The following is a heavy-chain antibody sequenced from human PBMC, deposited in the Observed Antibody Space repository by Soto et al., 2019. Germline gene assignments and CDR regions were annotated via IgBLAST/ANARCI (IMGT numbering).Heavy chain of an antibody. CDR2: ISAYNGNT. V-gene: IGHV1-18*01. CDR1: GYTFTSYG. CDR3: ARAEATVTTTWFDP. D-gene: IGHD4-17*01. J-gene: IGHJ5*02. Sequence: GASVKVSCKASGYTFTSYGISWVRQAPGQVLEWMGWISAYNGNTNYAQKLQGRVTMTTDTSTSTAYMELRSLRSDDTAVYYCARAEATVTTTWFDPWGQGTLVTVSS.